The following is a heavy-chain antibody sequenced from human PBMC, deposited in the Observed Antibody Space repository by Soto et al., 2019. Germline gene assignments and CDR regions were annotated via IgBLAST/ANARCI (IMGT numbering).Heavy chain of an antibody. D-gene: IGHD6-6*01. CDR2: INPNSGGT. CDR3: AREGLGLLVNSSYYGMDV. J-gene: IGHJ6*02. Sequence: GSSVKVSCKASGYTFTGYYMHWVRQAPGQGLEWMGWINPNSGGTNYAQKFQGRVTMTRDTSISTAYMELSRLRSDDTAVYYCAREGLGLLVNSSYYGMDVWGQGTTVTVSS. CDR1: GYTFTGYY. V-gene: IGHV1-2*02.